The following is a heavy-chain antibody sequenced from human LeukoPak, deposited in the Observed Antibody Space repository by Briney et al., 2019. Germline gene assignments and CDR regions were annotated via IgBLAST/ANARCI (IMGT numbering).Heavy chain of an antibody. CDR2: ISSSSSYI. CDR3: ARHADIVVVPAAKGGIDY. V-gene: IGHV3-21*01. D-gene: IGHD2-2*01. J-gene: IGHJ4*02. Sequence: GGSLRLSCAASGFTFSSYSMNWVRQAPGKGLEWVSSISSSSSYIYYADSVKGRFTISRDNAKNSLYLQMNSLRAEDTAVYYCARHADIVVVPAAKGGIDYWGQGTLVSVSS. CDR1: GFTFSSYS.